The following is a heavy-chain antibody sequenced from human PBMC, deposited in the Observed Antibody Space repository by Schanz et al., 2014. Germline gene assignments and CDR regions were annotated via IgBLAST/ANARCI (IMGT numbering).Heavy chain of an antibody. V-gene: IGHV3-74*01. Sequence: VQLVESGGGVVQPGRSLRLSCAASGFTFSNYWMHWVRQAPGKGLVWVSRINGDGSRTAYADSVKGRFTISRDNSKNTVYLQMNSLRPGDTAVYYCARESSNDIVLVPGAVFDHWGQGTLVTVSP. CDR1: GFTFSNYW. CDR3: ARESSNDIVLVPGAVFDH. D-gene: IGHD2-2*01. J-gene: IGHJ4*02. CDR2: INGDGSRT.